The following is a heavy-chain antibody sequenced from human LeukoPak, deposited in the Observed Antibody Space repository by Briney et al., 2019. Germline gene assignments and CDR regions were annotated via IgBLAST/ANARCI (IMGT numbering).Heavy chain of an antibody. CDR1: GGSISSGSYY. J-gene: IGHJ3*02. V-gene: IGHV4-61*02. Sequence: PSETLSLTCTVSGGSISSGSYYWSWIRQPAGKGLEWIGRIYTSGSTYYKPSLKSRVTISVDTSKNQFSLKLTSVTAADTAVYYCARDRLRLLPAFDIWGQGTMVTVSS. CDR2: IYTSGST. D-gene: IGHD6-19*01. CDR3: ARDRLRLLPAFDI.